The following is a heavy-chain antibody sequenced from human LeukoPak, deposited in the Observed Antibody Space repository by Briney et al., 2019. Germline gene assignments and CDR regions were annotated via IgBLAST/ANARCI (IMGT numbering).Heavy chain of an antibody. D-gene: IGHD5-18*01. Sequence: SETLSLTCTVSGGSISSYYWSWIRQPPGKGLEWIGYIYYSGSTNYNPSLKRRVTISVDTSKNQFSLKLSSVTAADTAVYYCARDRHTALDYWGQGTLVTVSS. CDR3: ARDRHTALDY. V-gene: IGHV4-59*01. CDR1: GGSISSYY. CDR2: IYYSGST. J-gene: IGHJ4*02.